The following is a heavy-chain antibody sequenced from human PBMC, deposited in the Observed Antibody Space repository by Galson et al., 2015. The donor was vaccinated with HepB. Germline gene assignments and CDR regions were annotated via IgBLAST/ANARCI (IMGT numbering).Heavy chain of an antibody. Sequence: SLRLSCAASGFSVSSNYMNWARQAPGKGLEWLSVIKTGGTTFYADSVRGRFTISKDNSKNILYLQLTSLRAEDTAIYYCARERDWDYYDSSALNEAFDFWGQGTMVTVSS. V-gene: IGHV3-66*01. CDR2: IKTGGTT. CDR3: ARERDWDYYDSSALNEAFDF. CDR1: GFSVSSNY. D-gene: IGHD3-22*01. J-gene: IGHJ3*01.